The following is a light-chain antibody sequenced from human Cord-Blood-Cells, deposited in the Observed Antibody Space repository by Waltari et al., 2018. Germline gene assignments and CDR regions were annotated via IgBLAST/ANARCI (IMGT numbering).Light chain of an antibody. Sequence: SYELTQPPSVSVSPRQTASITCSGDKFGVKYAVWYQKKPGQSPVLVIYQDSKRASGIPERFSGSNAGNTATLTISGTQAMDEADYYCQAWDSSTVVFGGGTKLTVL. CDR3: QAWDSSTVV. J-gene: IGLJ2*01. CDR2: QDS. CDR1: KFGVKY. V-gene: IGLV3-1*01.